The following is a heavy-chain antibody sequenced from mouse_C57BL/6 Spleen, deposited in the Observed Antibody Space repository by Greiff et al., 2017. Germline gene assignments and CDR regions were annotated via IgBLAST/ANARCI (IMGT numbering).Heavy chain of an antibody. CDR1: GFSFTRYG. D-gene: IGHD2-10*01. V-gene: IGHV2-6*01. CDR2: LWGVGST. CDR3: ARSLPYYLDAMDD. Sequence: VQLQQSGPGLVAPSQSLSITCTVSGFSFTRYGVDWVRPSPGKGLEWLGVLWGVGSTNYNSAPQSRLSISKDNSKSQVCLKMNSLQTDDTAMYYCARSLPYYLDAMDDWGQGTSVTVAS. J-gene: IGHJ4*01.